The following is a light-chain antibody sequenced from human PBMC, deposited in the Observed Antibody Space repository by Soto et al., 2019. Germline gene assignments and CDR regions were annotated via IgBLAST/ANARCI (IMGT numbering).Light chain of an antibody. V-gene: IGKV3-15*01. CDR2: GAS. CDR3: HQYNERPSNT. CDR1: QSVGHN. J-gene: IGKJ5*01. Sequence: ERVRTQSPATLSVSPGQRAVLSCRASQSVGHNLAWYQQKPGQAPRRLIYGASNRSTGIPARLSGSGSGTEFSLAITGRQSEDFAVYYCHQYNERPSNTFGQGTRLDTK.